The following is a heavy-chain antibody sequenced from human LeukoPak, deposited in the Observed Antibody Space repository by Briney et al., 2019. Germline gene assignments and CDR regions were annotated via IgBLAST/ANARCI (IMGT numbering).Heavy chain of an antibody. CDR2: TNYDGSDR. J-gene: IGHJ4*02. CDR3: AKDLPDRYSLEY. D-gene: IGHD2-15*01. V-gene: IGHV3-30*02. CDR1: GFTFDDYG. Sequence: GGSLRLSCAASGFTFDDYGMSWVRQAPGKGLEWVAFTNYDGSDRCYADSVKGRFTVSRDYPKNTLYLQMNSLRTEDTAVYYCAKDLPDRYSLEYWGQGTMVTVPS.